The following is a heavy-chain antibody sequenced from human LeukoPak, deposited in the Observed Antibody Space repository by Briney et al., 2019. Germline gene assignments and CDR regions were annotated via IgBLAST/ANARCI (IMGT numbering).Heavy chain of an antibody. J-gene: IGHJ4*02. D-gene: IGHD3-22*01. V-gene: IGHV3-23*01. Sequence: GGSQRLSCAASGFTFSSYAMSWVRQAPGKGLEWVSTISGPGSSTYSADSVKGRFTISRDNSKNTLYLQMHSLRAEDTATYYCAKPSRDFDSSGYSHFDYWGQGTLVTVSS. CDR3: AKPSRDFDSSGYSHFDY. CDR2: ISGPGSST. CDR1: GFTFSSYA.